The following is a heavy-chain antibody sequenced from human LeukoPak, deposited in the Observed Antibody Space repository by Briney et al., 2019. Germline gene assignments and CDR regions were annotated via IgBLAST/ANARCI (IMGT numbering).Heavy chain of an antibody. Sequence: GESLKISCMGSGYSFTSYWIGWVRQMPGKGLEWMGIIYPDDSEIRYSPSFEGQVTISADKSINTAYLHWSSLKASDTAMYYCARQAYSSGWFDYWGQGTLVTVSS. CDR1: GYSFTSYW. CDR2: IYPDDSEI. J-gene: IGHJ4*02. V-gene: IGHV5-51*01. CDR3: ARQAYSSGWFDY. D-gene: IGHD6-19*01.